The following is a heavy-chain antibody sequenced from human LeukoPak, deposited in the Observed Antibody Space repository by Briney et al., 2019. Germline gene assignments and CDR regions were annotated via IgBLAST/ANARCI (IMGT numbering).Heavy chain of an antibody. J-gene: IGHJ6*03. V-gene: IGHV4-39*01. CDR2: IYYSGDT. CDR3: ARHQWHYYYYMGV. CDR1: CVAISSRGEC. Sequence: SETLCLTCTGSCVAISSRGECWGGSRQRAGKCLEWIGSIYYSGDTYYNPSLKSRRVTISVDTSKNQFSLRLSSVTAADTAVYYCARHQWHYYYYMGVWGKGSTVTVSS. D-gene: IGHD6-19*01.